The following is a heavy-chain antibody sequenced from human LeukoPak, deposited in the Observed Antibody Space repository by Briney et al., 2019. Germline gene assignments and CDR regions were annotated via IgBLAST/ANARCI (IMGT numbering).Heavy chain of an antibody. CDR2: IRHSGTT. CDR1: GYSISSGYH. Sequence: PSETLSLTCTVSGYSISSGYHWGWIRQSPGKGLEWIGNIRHSGTTYYNPSLKSRVAILVDTSKNHFSLRLSSVTAADTAVYFCARLEPFGVVKDWGQGTLVTVSS. CDR3: ARLEPFGVVKD. D-gene: IGHD3-3*01. V-gene: IGHV4-38-2*02. J-gene: IGHJ4*02.